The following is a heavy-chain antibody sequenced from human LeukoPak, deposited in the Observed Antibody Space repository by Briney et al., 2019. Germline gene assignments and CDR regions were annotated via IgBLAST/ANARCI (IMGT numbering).Heavy chain of an antibody. V-gene: IGHV3-74*01. J-gene: IGHJ6*02. D-gene: IGHD3-3*01. CDR2: INNDGSST. CDR3: ARVCFEFWSGYYNRDTYYYYYGMDV. CDR1: GFTFRSYW. Sequence: GGSLRLSCAASGFTFRSYWMHWVRQAPGKGLVWVSRINNDGSSTSYADSVKGRFTISRDNAKNTLYLQMNSLRAEDTAVYYCARVCFEFWSGYYNRDTYYYYYGMDVWGQGTTVTVSS.